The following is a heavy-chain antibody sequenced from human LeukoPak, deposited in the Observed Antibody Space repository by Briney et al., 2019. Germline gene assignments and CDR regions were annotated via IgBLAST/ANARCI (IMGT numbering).Heavy chain of an antibody. V-gene: IGHV1-8*01. CDR3: ARGSAAVINY. J-gene: IGHJ4*02. CDR2: LNPNSGNT. Sequence: ASVKVSCKASGYTFTSYEINWVRQATGQGLEWMGWLNPNSGNTGYAQKFPGRVTMTRNTSISTAYTELSRLSSEDTAVYYCARGSAAVINYWGQGTLVTVSS. D-gene: IGHD3-22*01. CDR1: GYTFTSYE.